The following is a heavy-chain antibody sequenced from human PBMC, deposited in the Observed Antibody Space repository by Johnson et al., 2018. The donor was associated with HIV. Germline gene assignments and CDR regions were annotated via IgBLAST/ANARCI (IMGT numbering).Heavy chain of an antibody. CDR1: AFTFTNVW. J-gene: IGHJ3*02. CDR2: LFSGGSI. V-gene: IGHV3-66*01. D-gene: IGHD5-24*01. Sequence: VQLVESGGALVKPGGSLTLSCTASAFTFTNVWMSLVRQAPGKGLEWVSVLFSGGSIYFADSVKGRFTISRDNSKNTLYLQMNSLRAEDTAVYYCARACRDGYTCDAFDIWGQGTMVTVSS. CDR3: ARACRDGYTCDAFDI.